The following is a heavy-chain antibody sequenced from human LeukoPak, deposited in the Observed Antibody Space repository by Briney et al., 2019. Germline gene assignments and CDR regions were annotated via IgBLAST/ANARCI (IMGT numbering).Heavy chain of an antibody. V-gene: IGHV4-31*03. CDR1: GGSISSGGYY. Sequence: SETLSLTCTVSGGSISSGGYYWSWIRQHPGKGLEWIGYIYYSGSTYYNPSLKSRVTISVDTSKNQFSLKLSSVTAADTAVYYCARGDLWFGELRGWGQGTLVTVSS. CDR2: IYYSGST. D-gene: IGHD3-10*01. CDR3: ARGDLWFGELRG. J-gene: IGHJ4*02.